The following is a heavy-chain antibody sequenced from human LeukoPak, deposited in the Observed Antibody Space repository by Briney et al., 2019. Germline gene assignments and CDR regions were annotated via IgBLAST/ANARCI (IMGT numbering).Heavy chain of an antibody. D-gene: IGHD6-19*01. V-gene: IGHV1-69*13. Sequence: SVKVSCKASGGTFSSYAISWVRQAPGQGLEWMGGIIPIFGTANYAQKFQGRVTITADESTSTAYMELSSLRSEDTAVYYCARDRVAGTYCFDYWGQGTLVTVSS. CDR1: GGTFSSYA. CDR2: IIPIFGTA. CDR3: ARDRVAGTYCFDY. J-gene: IGHJ4*02.